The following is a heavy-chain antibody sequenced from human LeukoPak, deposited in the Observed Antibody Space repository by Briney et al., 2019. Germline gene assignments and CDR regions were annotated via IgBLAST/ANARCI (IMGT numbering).Heavy chain of an antibody. D-gene: IGHD1-26*01. CDR3: AKDIKAAGIVGAEGY. CDR2: ISYDGSNK. CDR1: GFTFSSYG. Sequence: GGSLRLSCAAPGFTFSSYGMHWVRQAPGKGLEWVAVISYDGSNKYYADSVKGRFTISRDNSKNTLYLQMNSLRAEDTAVYYCAKDIKAAGIVGAEGYRGQGTLVTVSS. J-gene: IGHJ4*02. V-gene: IGHV3-30*18.